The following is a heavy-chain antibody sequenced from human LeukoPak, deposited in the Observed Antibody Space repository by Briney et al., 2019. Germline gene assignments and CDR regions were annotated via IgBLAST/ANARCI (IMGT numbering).Heavy chain of an antibody. CDR2: ISYDGSNK. V-gene: IGHV3-30-3*01. Sequence: GGSLRLSCVASGFTFSSYAMHWVRQAPGKGLEWVAVISYDGSNKYYADSVKGRFTISRDNSKNTLYLQMNSLRAEDTAVYYCARGVFHYDILTGYYSLPPPFDYWGQGTLVTVSS. J-gene: IGHJ4*02. CDR1: GFTFSSYA. CDR3: ARGVFHYDILTGYYSLPPPFDY. D-gene: IGHD3-9*01.